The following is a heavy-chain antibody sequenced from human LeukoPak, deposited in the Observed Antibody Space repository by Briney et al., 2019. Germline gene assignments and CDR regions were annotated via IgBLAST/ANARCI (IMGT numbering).Heavy chain of an antibody. V-gene: IGHV6-1*01. CDR2: TYYRAKWHN. CDR1: AASVSINSAA. J-gene: IGHJ4*02. D-gene: IGHD2-2*02. CDR3: ASFAADKPNDY. Sequence: SPTLSLSFAISAASVSINSAALNWIRQSPSRGLEWLGSTYYRAKWHNDDAITVKSRITINTDTSKNQFSLQLKSVTPEDTAVHYCASFAADKPNDYWGQGTLVTVSS.